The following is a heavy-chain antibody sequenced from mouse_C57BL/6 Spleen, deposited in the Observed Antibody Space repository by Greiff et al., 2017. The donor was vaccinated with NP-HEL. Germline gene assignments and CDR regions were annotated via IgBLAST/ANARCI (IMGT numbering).Heavy chain of an antibody. Sequence: VQLQQPGAELVKPGASVKLSCKASGYTFTSYWMHWVKQRPGQGLEWIGMINPNSGSTNYNEKFKSKATLTVDKSSSTAYMQLSSRTSEDSAVYYCARSDYGDYWGQGTTLTVSS. D-gene: IGHD2-4*01. J-gene: IGHJ2*01. CDR1: GYTFTSYW. CDR3: ARSDYGDY. CDR2: INPNSGST. V-gene: IGHV1-64*01.